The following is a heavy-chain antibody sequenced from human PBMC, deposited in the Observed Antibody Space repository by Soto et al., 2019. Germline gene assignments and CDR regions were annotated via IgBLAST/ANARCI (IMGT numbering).Heavy chain of an antibody. D-gene: IGHD4-17*01. V-gene: IGHV1-2*04. J-gene: IGHJ6*02. CDR2: INPNSGGA. Sequence: GASVKVSCKASGYTFSGYYMHWVRQAPGQGLEWMGWINPNSGGANYAQKFQGWVTMTTDTSISTAYMELSRLRSDDTAVYYCAREKVRCYYYGMDVWGQGTTVTVSS. CDR1: GYTFSGYY. CDR3: AREKVRCYYYGMDV.